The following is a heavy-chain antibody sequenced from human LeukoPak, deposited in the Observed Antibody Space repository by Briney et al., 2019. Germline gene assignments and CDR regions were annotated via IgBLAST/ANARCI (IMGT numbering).Heavy chain of an antibody. J-gene: IGHJ4*02. V-gene: IGHV4-4*07. D-gene: IGHD3-10*01. CDR2: IYTSGST. CDR1: LGSISSYY. CDR3: ARDHGFGELLFDY. Sequence: PSETLSLTCTVCLGSISSYYWSWIRQPAGRGLEWIGRIYTSGSTNYNPSLKSRVTMSVDTSKNQFSLKLSSVTAADTAVYYCARDHGFGELLFDYWGQGTLVTVSS.